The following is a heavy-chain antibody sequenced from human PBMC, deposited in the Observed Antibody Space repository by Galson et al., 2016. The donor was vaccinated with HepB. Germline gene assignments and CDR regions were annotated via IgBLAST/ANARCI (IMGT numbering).Heavy chain of an antibody. CDR3: ARDPGNSQKIFDY. CDR2: MKEDGSET. Sequence: SLRLSCAASGFPFSRYWMSWVRQAPGKGLEWVANMKEDGSETYYVDSVKGRFTISRDNAKKSMYLQMNSLRAEDTAVYYCARDPGNSQKIFDYWGQGTLVTVSS. J-gene: IGHJ4*02. D-gene: IGHD2/OR15-2a*01. V-gene: IGHV3-7*04. CDR1: GFPFSRYW.